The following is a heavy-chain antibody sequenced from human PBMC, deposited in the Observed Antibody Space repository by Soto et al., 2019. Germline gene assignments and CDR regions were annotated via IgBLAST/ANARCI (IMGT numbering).Heavy chain of an antibody. CDR1: GGSISSGDYY. D-gene: IGHD2-2*01. V-gene: IGHV4-30-4*01. CDR3: ARVKYCSSTSCYRTRDRFDP. J-gene: IGHJ5*02. CDR2: IYYSGST. Sequence: SETLSLTCTVSGGSISSGDYYWSWIRQPPGKGLEWIGYIYYSGSTYHNPSLKSRVTISVDTSKNQFSLKLSSVTAADAAVYYCARVKYCSSTSCYRTRDRFDPWGQGTLVTVSS.